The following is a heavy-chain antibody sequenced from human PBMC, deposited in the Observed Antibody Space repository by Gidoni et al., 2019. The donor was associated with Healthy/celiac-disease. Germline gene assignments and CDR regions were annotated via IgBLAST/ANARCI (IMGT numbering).Heavy chain of an antibody. CDR3: AKEWQRGISFLDY. V-gene: IGHV3-30*18. Sequence: QVQMVESGGGVVQPGRSLRLSCAASGFNVSSYAMHWVRQAPGKGLEWVAVISYDGSNKYYADSVKGRFTISRDNSKNTLYLQMNSLRAEDTAVYYCAKEWQRGISFLDYWGQGTLVTVSS. CDR1: GFNVSSYA. J-gene: IGHJ4*02. D-gene: IGHD6-25*01. CDR2: ISYDGSNK.